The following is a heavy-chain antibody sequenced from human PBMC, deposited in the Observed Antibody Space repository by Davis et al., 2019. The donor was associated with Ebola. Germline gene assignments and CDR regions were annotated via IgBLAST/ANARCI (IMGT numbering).Heavy chain of an antibody. V-gene: IGHV3-30*18. Sequence: GGSLRLSCAASGFTFSSYSMNWVRQAPGKGLEWVAVISYDGSNKYYADSVKGRFTISRDNSKNTLYLQMNSLRAEDTAVYYCAKAFMYGGDYWGQGTLVTVSS. J-gene: IGHJ4*02. CDR3: AKAFMYGGDY. CDR1: GFTFSSYS. D-gene: IGHD2-8*01. CDR2: ISYDGSNK.